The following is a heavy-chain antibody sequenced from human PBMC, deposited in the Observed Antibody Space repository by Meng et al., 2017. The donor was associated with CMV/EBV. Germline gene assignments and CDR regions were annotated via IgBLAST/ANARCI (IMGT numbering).Heavy chain of an antibody. V-gene: IGHV3-23*01. D-gene: IGHD3-10*01. CDR3: AKDGEGSGSYDAFDI. CDR2: ISGSGGST. J-gene: IGHJ3*02. Sequence: GESLKISCAASGFTFSSYAMSWVRQAPGKGLEWVSAISGSGGSTYYADSVKGRFTISRDNSKNTLYLQMNSLRAEDTAVYYCAKDGEGSGSYDAFDIWGQGTMVTVS. CDR1: GFTFSSYA.